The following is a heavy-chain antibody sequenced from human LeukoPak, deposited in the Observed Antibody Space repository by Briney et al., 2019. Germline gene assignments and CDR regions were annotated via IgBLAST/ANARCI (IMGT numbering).Heavy chain of an antibody. Sequence: EASVKVSCKASGYTFTSYDINWVRQATGQGLEWMGWMNPNSGNTGHAQKFQGRVTMTRNTSISTAYMELSSLRSEDTAVYYCARVVTAHKGFDAFDIWGQGTMVTVSS. V-gene: IGHV1-8*01. CDR3: ARVVTAHKGFDAFDI. CDR2: MNPNSGNT. D-gene: IGHD2-21*02. CDR1: GYTFTSYD. J-gene: IGHJ3*02.